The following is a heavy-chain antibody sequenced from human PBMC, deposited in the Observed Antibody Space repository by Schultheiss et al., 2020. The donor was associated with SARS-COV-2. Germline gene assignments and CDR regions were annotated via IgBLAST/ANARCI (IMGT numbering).Heavy chain of an antibody. CDR2: ISSSSSYT. CDR3: ARDLPAPDGSGRKHYYYYYGMDV. D-gene: IGHD3-10*01. Sequence: GGSLRLSCAASGFTFSDYYMSWIRQAPGKGLEWVSYISSSSSYTNYADSVKGRFTISRDNAKNSLYLQMNSLRAEDTAVYYCARDLPAPDGSGRKHYYYYYGMDVWGQGTTVTVSS. CDR1: GFTFSDYY. V-gene: IGHV3-11*06. J-gene: IGHJ6*02.